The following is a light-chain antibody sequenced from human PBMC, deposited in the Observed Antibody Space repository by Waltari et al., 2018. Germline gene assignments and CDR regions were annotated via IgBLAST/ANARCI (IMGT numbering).Light chain of an antibody. CDR1: SGDVGVYDY. CDR3: CSYAGTYTSWV. CDR2: DVS. J-gene: IGLJ3*02. Sequence: QSALTQPRSVSGSPGPSVTISCSGTSGDVGVYDYVSWYQQHPGKAPKLMIYDVSARPSGVPGRFSGSKSGNTASLTISGLQPEDEADYYCCSYAGTYTSWVFGGGTKMSVL. V-gene: IGLV2-11*01.